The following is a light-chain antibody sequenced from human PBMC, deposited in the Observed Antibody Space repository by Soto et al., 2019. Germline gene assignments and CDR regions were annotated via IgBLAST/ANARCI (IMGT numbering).Light chain of an antibody. CDR3: QQRSNLVS. CDR2: DES. CDR1: QSVITY. J-gene: IGKJ5*01. V-gene: IGKV3-11*01. Sequence: EIVLTHSPATLSLSPWVRATLSCRASQSVITYLGWYQQKPGKSPRLLISDESTRDSGIPARLSGSGSGTDFNLTISSLEHEDFEVYYCQQRSNLVSFGPGTRLEIK.